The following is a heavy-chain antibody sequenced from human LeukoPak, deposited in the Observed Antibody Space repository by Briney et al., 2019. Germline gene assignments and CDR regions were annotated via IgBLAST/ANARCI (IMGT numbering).Heavy chain of an antibody. Sequence: PAGSLRLSCAASGFTFSKYAMSWVRQAPGKGLEWVSGISGSGDSTRYADPVKGRVTISRDNSKNMLYLQMNSLRAEDTAVYFCANGNGLRFSEYLHETHFDYWGQGTLVTVSS. CDR1: GFTFSKYA. CDR2: ISGSGDST. J-gene: IGHJ4*02. CDR3: ANGNGLRFSEYLHETHFDY. D-gene: IGHD3-3*01. V-gene: IGHV3-23*01.